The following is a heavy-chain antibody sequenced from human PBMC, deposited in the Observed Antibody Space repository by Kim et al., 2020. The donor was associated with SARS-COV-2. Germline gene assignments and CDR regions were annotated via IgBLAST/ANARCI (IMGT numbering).Heavy chain of an antibody. Sequence: GGSLRLSCSGSGFDFSDFAIHWIRRAPGKGLEYVSATTRSGDGSFYSDSVEGRFTVSRDNSKKTLYLHMNRLTFEDTSAYYCVRYGRNYGAVHWGQGTLVFVPS. CDR3: VRYGRNYGAVH. V-gene: IGHV3-64D*06. CDR1: GFDFSDFA. J-gene: IGHJ4*02. CDR2: TTRSGDGS. D-gene: IGHD3-10*01.